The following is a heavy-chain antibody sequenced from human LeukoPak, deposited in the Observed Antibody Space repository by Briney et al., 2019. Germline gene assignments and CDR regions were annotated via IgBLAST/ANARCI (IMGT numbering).Heavy chain of an antibody. CDR3: AEARGSSGSYYYYYYMDV. Sequence: HPGGSLRLSCAASGFTFDDYAMHWVRQAPGKGLEWVSLISWDGGSTYYADSVKGRFTISRDNSKNSLYLQMNSLRAEDTALYYCAEARGSSGSYYYYYYMDVWGKGTTVTVSS. J-gene: IGHJ6*03. CDR2: ISWDGGST. D-gene: IGHD3-22*01. CDR1: GFTFDDYA. V-gene: IGHV3-43D*04.